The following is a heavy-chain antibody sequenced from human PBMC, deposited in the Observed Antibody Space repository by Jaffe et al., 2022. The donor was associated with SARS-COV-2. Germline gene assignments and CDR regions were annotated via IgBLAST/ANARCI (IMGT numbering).Heavy chain of an antibody. D-gene: IGHD6-13*01. J-gene: IGHJ4*02. CDR3: ARLGGRQLGPFADN. CDR2: IYYTGST. V-gene: IGHV4-39*01. Sequence: QLQLQESGPGLVKPSETLSLTCTVSGGSISSDIHYWGWIRQPPGKGLESIGNIYYTGSTYYNPPLRSRLSISVDTSKNQFSLQLTSVTAADTAVYYCARLGGRQLGPFADNWGQGTLVTVSS. CDR1: GGSISSDIHY.